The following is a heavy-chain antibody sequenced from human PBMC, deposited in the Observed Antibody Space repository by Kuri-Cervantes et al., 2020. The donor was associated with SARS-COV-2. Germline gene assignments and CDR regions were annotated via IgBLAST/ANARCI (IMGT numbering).Heavy chain of an antibody. D-gene: IGHD6-13*01. Sequence: GESLKISCAASGFTFSSYAMSWVRQAPGKGLEWVAVISYDGSNKYYADSVKGRFTISRDNSKNTLFLQMNSLRAEDTAIYYCVRGGIAATGPDDYWGQGTLVTVSS. CDR1: GFTFSSYA. CDR2: ISYDGSNK. CDR3: VRGGIAATGPDDY. J-gene: IGHJ4*02. V-gene: IGHV3-30*03.